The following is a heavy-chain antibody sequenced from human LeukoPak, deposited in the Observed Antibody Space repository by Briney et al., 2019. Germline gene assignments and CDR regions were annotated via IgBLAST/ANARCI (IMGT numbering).Heavy chain of an antibody. Sequence: GRSLRLSCAASGFTFRSYAMHWVRQAPGKGLEWVAVISYDGSNKYYADSVKGRFTISRDNSKNTLYLQMNSLRAEDTAVYYCARAGGSDAFDIWGQGTMVTVSS. CDR1: GFTFRSYA. D-gene: IGHD3-16*01. V-gene: IGHV3-30*04. CDR2: ISYDGSNK. J-gene: IGHJ3*02. CDR3: ARAGGSDAFDI.